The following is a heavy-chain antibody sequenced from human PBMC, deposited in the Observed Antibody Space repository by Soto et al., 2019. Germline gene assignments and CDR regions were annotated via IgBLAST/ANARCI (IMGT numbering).Heavy chain of an antibody. CDR2: IYWDDDK. CDR1: GFSLSTSGVG. D-gene: IGHD7-27*01. V-gene: IGHV2-5*02. Sequence: QITLKESGPTLVKPTQTLTLTCTFSGFSLSTSGVGVGWIRQPPGKALEWLALIYWDDDKRYSPSLKSRLTINKDTSKNQVVLTMTNMDPVDTATYYCAHRRGRNWGDAFEIWGQGTMVTVSS. CDR3: AHRRGRNWGDAFEI. J-gene: IGHJ3*02.